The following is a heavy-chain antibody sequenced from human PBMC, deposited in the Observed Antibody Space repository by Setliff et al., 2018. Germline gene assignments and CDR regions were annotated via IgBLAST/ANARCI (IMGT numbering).Heavy chain of an antibody. Sequence: AGTLSLTCTVSGYSISSGYYWGWIRQPPGKGLEWVSYSGESGNNIHYAASVKGRFTISMDNAKNSLYLQMTRLRVEDTALYYCSRDGNNWNDLDYWGHGTLVTVSS. D-gene: IGHD1-20*01. V-gene: IGHV3-11*04. CDR3: SRDGNNWNDLDY. CDR2: SGESGNNI. CDR1: GYSISSGYY. J-gene: IGHJ4*01.